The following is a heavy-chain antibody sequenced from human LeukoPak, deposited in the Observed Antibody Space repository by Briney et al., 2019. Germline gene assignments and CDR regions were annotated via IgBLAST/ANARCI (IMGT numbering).Heavy chain of an antibody. CDR2: ISSSSSYI. CDR3: GRAVGFVELFELFHTHAGYGY. V-gene: IGHV3-21*01. J-gene: IGHJ4*02. Sequence: GGSLRLSCAASGFTFSSYSMNWVRQAPGKGLEWVSSISSSSSYIYYADSVKGRFTISRDNAKNSLYLQMNSLRAEDTAVYYCGRAVGFVELFELFHTHAGYGYWGQGTLVTVSS. CDR1: GFTFSSYS. D-gene: IGHD3-10*01.